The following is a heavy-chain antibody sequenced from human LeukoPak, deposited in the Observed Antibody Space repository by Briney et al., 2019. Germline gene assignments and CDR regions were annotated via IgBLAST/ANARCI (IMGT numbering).Heavy chain of an antibody. D-gene: IGHD3-10*01. CDR2: IWYDGSNK. V-gene: IGHV3-33*08. J-gene: IGHJ6*03. Sequence: GGSLRLSCAASGFTFSSYGMHWVRQAPGKGLEWVAVIWYDGSNKYYADSVKGRFTISRDNSKNTLYLQRNSRRAEDTAVYYCARAGRGYDYYYYYYMDGGAKGPQSPSP. CDR3: ARAGRGYDYYYYYYMDG. CDR1: GFTFSSYG.